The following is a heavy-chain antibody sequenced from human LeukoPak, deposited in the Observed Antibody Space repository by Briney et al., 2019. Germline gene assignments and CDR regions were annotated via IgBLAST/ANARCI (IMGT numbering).Heavy chain of an antibody. CDR1: GFSLSNARMG. CDR2: IFSNDEK. V-gene: IGHV2-26*01. D-gene: IGHD4-17*01. Sequence: SGPVLVKPTETLTLTCTVPGFSLSNARMGVSWIRQPPGKALEWLAHIFSNDEKSYITSLKSRLTISKDTSKSQVVLTMTNMYPVDTATYYCARYFGDDAFDIWGQGTMVTVSS. CDR3: ARYFGDDAFDI. J-gene: IGHJ3*02.